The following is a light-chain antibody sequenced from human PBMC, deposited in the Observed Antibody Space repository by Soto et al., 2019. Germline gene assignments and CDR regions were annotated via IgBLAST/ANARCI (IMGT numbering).Light chain of an antibody. CDR2: AES. CDR3: QQLNSYPLT. J-gene: IGKJ4*01. V-gene: IGKV1-17*01. Sequence: DIHMTPSPSSLSASVGDRVTITCRTSQSISNYLNWYQQKPGKAPKSLIYAESSLQSGVPSRFSGSGSGTEFTLTISSLQPEDFATYYCQQLNSYPLTFGGGTKV. CDR1: QSISNY.